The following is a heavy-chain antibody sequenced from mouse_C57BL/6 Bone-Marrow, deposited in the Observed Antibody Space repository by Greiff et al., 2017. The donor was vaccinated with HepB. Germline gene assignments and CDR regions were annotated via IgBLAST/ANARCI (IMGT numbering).Heavy chain of an antibody. CDR2: IDPSDSYT. Sequence: QVQLQQPGAELVMPGASVKLSCKASGYTFTSYWMHWVKQRPGQGLEWIGEIDPSDSYTNYNQKFKSKSTLTVDKSSSTAYMQLSSLTSEDSAVYYCARWGGYYAMDYWGQGTSVTVSS. V-gene: IGHV1-69*01. J-gene: IGHJ4*01. CDR1: GYTFTSYW. CDR3: ARWGGYYAMDY.